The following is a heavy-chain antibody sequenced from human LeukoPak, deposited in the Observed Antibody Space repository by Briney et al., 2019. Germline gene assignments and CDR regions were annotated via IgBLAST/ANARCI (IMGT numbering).Heavy chain of an antibody. CDR1: GGSFSSYY. CDR3: ARAYYDSSGLKFDY. CDR2: INHSGST. D-gene: IGHD3-22*01. V-gene: IGHV4-34*01. Sequence: SETLSLTCAVYGGSFSSYYWSWIRQPPGKGLEWIGEINHSGSTNYNPSLKSRVTISVDTSKNQFSLKLSSVTAADTAVYYCARAYYDSSGLKFDYWGQGTLVTVSS. J-gene: IGHJ4*02.